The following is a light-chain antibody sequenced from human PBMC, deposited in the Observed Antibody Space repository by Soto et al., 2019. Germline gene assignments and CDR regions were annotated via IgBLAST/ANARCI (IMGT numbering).Light chain of an antibody. V-gene: IGKV1-5*03. J-gene: IGKJ2*01. Sequence: DIQMTQSPPTLSASVGDRVTISCRASRIIGNWLAWYQQKPGKAPKLLIYGASTLESGVPSRFSGSGSGTEFTLTISGLQPDDFATYCCQQYNTYSFGQGTHGEIK. CDR1: RIIGNW. CDR2: GAS. CDR3: QQYNTYS.